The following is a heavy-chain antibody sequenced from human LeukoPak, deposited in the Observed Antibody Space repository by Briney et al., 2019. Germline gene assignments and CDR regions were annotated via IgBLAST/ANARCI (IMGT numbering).Heavy chain of an antibody. D-gene: IGHD3-10*02. CDR2: ISSSGSTI. J-gene: IGHJ6*03. V-gene: IGHV3-11*04. CDR1: GFTFSDYY. CDR3: ARCSYYYYYMDV. Sequence: GGPLRLSCAASGFTFSDYYMSWIRQAPGKGLEWVSYISSSGSTIYYADSVKGRFTISRDNAKNSLYLQMNSLRAEDTAVYYCARCSYYYYYMDVWGKGTTVTVSS.